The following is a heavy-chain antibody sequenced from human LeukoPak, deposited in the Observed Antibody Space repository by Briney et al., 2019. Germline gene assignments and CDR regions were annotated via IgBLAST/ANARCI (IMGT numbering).Heavy chain of an antibody. CDR3: ARDEGWSFDP. CDR1: GGTFSSYA. J-gene: IGHJ5*02. Sequence: SVKVSCKASGGTFSSYAISWVRQVPGQGLEWMGGIIPIFGTANYAQKFQGRVTITADKSTSTAYMELSSLRSDDTAVYYCARDEGWSFDPWGQGTLVTVSS. V-gene: IGHV1-69*06. D-gene: IGHD2-15*01. CDR2: IIPIFGTA.